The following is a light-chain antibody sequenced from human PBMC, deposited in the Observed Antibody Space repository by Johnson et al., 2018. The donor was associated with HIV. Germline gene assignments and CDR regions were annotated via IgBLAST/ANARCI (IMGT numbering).Light chain of an antibody. J-gene: IGLJ1*01. CDR3: AAWDDSLNGLYV. CDR2: ENN. V-gene: IGLV1-51*02. CDR1: SSNIENNY. Sequence: QSMLTQPPSVSAAPGQKVTISCSGSSSNIENNYVSWYQQLPGTAPKLLIYENNRRPSGVPDRFSGSKSDTSASLAISGLQSQDEADYYCAAWDDSLNGLYVFGTGTKVTVL.